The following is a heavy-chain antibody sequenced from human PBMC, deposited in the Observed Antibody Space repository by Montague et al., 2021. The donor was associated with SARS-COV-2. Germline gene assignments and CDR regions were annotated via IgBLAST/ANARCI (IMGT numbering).Heavy chain of an antibody. V-gene: IGHV4-31*03. D-gene: IGHD5-12*01. CDR3: ARKRSGYDVDYFDY. Sequence: TLSLTCTVSGDSITTYSYFWSWIRQVPGKGLEWIGYINHSGSAYYSVSLKSRVTISIDTSKNQFSLKLISVTTADTAVYFCARKRSGYDVDYFDYWGQGALVTVSP. J-gene: IGHJ4*02. CDR2: INHSGSA. CDR1: GDSITTYSYF.